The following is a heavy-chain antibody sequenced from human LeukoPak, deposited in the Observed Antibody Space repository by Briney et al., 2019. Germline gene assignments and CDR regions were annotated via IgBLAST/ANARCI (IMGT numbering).Heavy chain of an antibody. Sequence: SETLSLTCSVSGGSISSFYCSWIRQPPGKGLEWIGYTSYSGNTNYNPSLKSRVTMSVDTSKNQFSLKLSSVTAADTAVYYCARDAHSGGTMISRYFDYWGQGTLVTVSS. CDR1: GGSISSFY. CDR3: ARDAHSGGTMISRYFDY. CDR2: TSYSGNT. J-gene: IGHJ4*02. V-gene: IGHV4-59*12. D-gene: IGHD3-22*01.